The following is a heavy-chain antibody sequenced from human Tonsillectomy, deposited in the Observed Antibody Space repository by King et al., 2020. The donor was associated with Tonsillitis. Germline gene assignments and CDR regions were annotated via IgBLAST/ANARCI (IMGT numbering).Heavy chain of an antibody. Sequence: QLVQSGAEVRQPGASVKVSCKASGYTFTRYAMYWVRQAPGQRLEWMGWINGGDGNTKYSQKFQGRVTITRDTSATTGYMELSSLRSEDTAVYYCARASSDYYYGMDVRGQGTTVTVSS. V-gene: IGHV1-3*01. CDR1: GYTFTRYA. CDR3: ARASSDYYYGMDV. J-gene: IGHJ6*02. CDR2: INGGDGNT.